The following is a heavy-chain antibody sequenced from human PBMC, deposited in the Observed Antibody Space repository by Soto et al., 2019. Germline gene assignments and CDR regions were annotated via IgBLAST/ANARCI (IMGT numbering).Heavy chain of an antibody. J-gene: IGHJ4*02. CDR2: INHSGST. V-gene: IGHV4-34*01. CDR1: GGSFSGYC. D-gene: IGHD3-22*01. Sequence: SETLSLTWAFDGGSFSGYCVSLLRQPPGKGLEWIGEINHSGSTNYNPSLKSRVTISVDTSKNQFSLKLSSVTAADTAVYYCASMYYYDSSGYYLKNTRFDYWGQGTLVTVSS. CDR3: ASMYYYDSSGYYLKNTRFDY.